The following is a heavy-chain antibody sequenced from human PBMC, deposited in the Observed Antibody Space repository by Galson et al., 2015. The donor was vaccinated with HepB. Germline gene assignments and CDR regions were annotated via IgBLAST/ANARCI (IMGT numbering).Heavy chain of an antibody. CDR1: GFTFSSYA. D-gene: IGHD4-11*01. CDR3: AKDGAATAVTGWGWRY. V-gene: IGHV3-23*01. J-gene: IGHJ4*02. CDR2: ISGSGGST. Sequence: SLRLSCAASGFTFSSYAMSWVRQAPGKGLEWVSAISGSGGSTYYADSVKGRFTISRDNSKNTLYLQMNSLRAEDTAVYYCAKDGAATAVTGWGWRYWGQGTLVTVSS.